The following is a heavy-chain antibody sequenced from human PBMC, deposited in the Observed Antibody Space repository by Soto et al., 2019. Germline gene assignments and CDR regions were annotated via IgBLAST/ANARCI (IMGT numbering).Heavy chain of an antibody. CDR2: IRSKGYGGTT. V-gene: IGHV3-49*03. CDR1: GFTVSSNY. Sequence: PGGSLRLSCAASGFTVSSNYMSWFRQAPGKGLEWLSFIRSKGYGGTTESAASVRGRFITSRDDSKSIAYLQMSSLKTEDTAVYYCASPTSWSQEYYYGMDVWGQGTTVTVS. J-gene: IGHJ6*02. D-gene: IGHD2-2*01. CDR3: ASPTSWSQEYYYGMDV.